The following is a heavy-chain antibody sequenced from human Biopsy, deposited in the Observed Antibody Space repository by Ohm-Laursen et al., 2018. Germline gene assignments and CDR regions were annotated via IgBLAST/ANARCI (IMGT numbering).Heavy chain of an antibody. Sequence: SSVKVSCKASGGSFSTYAVSWVRQAPGQGLEWMGKIIPMLDVANYAQKFQGRVTITADKLTSTAYMELASLRSEDTAVYYCAIYGGAEPEGDWGQGTLVTVSS. CDR2: IIPMLDVA. V-gene: IGHV1-69*04. CDR1: GGSFSTYA. CDR3: AIYGGAEPEGD. J-gene: IGHJ4*02. D-gene: IGHD3-16*01.